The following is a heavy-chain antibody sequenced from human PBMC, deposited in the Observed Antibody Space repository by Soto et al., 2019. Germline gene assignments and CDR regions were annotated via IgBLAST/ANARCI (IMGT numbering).Heavy chain of an antibody. V-gene: IGHV4-39*01. CDR1: GGSISSSSYY. CDR2: IYYSGST. Sequence: LSLTCTVSGGSISSSSYYWGWIRQPPGKGLEWIGSIYYSGSTYYNPSLKSRVTISVDTSKNQFSLKLSSVTAADTAVYYCARSSPMDFDYWGQGTLVTVSS. CDR3: ARSSPMDFDY. J-gene: IGHJ4*02. D-gene: IGHD3-10*01.